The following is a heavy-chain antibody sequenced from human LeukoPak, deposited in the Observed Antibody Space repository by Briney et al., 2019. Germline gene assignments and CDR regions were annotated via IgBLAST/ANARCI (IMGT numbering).Heavy chain of an antibody. V-gene: IGHV4-39*07. CDR1: GGSISSSSYY. D-gene: IGHD5-12*01. Sequence: PSETLSLTCTVSGGSISSSSYYWGWIRQPPGKGLEWIGSVYYTGASYYNPSLKSRVTISIDTSKNHFSLNLTSVTAADTAVYYCARLSRGYNGYVDEGGYYFDHWGQGALVTVSS. CDR2: VYYTGAS. CDR3: ARLSRGYNGYVDEGGYYFDH. J-gene: IGHJ4*02.